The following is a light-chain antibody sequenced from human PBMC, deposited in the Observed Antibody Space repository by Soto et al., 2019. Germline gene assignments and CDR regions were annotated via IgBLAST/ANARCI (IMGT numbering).Light chain of an antibody. V-gene: IGKV3-15*01. CDR1: QSVSTN. Sequence: EIVMTQSPGTLSLSPGERATLSCRASQSVSTNLAWYQQRPGQAPRLLIYGASTRATGVPARFSGGGSGTEFTLTISSLQSEDFAVYYCQQYGSSPGTFGQGTKVDIK. CDR3: QQYGSSPGT. CDR2: GAS. J-gene: IGKJ1*01.